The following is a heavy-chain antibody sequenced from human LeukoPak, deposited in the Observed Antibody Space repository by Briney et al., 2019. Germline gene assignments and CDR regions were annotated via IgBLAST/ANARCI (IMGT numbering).Heavy chain of an antibody. D-gene: IGHD4-11*01. CDR1: GFTFSSYW. CDR3: ARGTVNFDN. Sequence: GGSLRLSCAASGFTFSSYWMTWERQAPGKGLEWVANIKQDGSEKYYVDSVKGRFSISRDNANNSLILQMNSLRAEDTAVYYCARGTVNFDNWSQGTLVTVSS. J-gene: IGHJ4*02. CDR2: IKQDGSEK. V-gene: IGHV3-7*01.